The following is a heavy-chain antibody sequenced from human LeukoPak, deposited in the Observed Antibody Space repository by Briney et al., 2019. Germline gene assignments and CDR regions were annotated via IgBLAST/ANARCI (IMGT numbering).Heavy chain of an antibody. CDR1: GFTFSSYG. D-gene: IGHD6-19*01. CDR3: ARGIRGRGGWLHDAFDI. Sequence: GGSLRLSCAASGFTFSSYGMHWVRQAPGKGLEWVANIKQDGSEKYYVDSVKGRFTISRDNAKNSLYLQMNSLRAEDTAVYYCARGIRGRGGWLHDAFDIWGQGTMVTVSS. V-gene: IGHV3-7*01. J-gene: IGHJ3*02. CDR2: IKQDGSEK.